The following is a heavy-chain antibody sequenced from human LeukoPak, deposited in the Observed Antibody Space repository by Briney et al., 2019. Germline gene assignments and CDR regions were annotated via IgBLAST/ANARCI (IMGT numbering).Heavy chain of an antibody. CDR3: ARAHLEYYYDSSGFLFDY. D-gene: IGHD3-22*01. CDR2: IIPIFGTA. CDR1: GGTFSSYA. Sequence: GASVKVSCKASGGTFSSYAISWVRQAPGQGLEWMGGIIPIFGTANYAQKFQGRVTITADKSTSTAYMELSSLRSEDTAVYYCARAHLEYYYDSSGFLFDYWGQGTLVTVSS. J-gene: IGHJ4*02. V-gene: IGHV1-69*06.